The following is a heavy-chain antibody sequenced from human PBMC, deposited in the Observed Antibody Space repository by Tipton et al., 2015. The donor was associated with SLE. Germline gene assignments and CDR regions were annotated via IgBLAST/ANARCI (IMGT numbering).Heavy chain of an antibody. J-gene: IGHJ2*01. CDR1: GGSFSGYY. Sequence: LSLTCAVYGGSFSGYYWSWIRQPPGKGLEWIGYVYHSGSTNYNPSLKSRVIISLDTSKNQFSLKLSSVTAADTAVYYCATQIKDYGGNSGWYFDLWGRGTLVTVSS. V-gene: IGHV4-59*01. D-gene: IGHD4-23*01. CDR3: ATQIKDYGGNSGWYFDL. CDR2: VYHSGST.